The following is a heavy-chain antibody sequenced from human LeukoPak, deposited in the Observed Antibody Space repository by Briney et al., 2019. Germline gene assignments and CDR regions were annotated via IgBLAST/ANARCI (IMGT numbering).Heavy chain of an antibody. V-gene: IGHV3-11*04. Sequence: PGGSLRLSCAASGLIVSNNYMSWVRQAPGKGLEWLSYISTSGTTIYYADSVKGRFTISRDNAKNSLYLQMNSLRAEDTAVYYCARLDYSNYGAYYYYYMDVWGKGTTVTVSS. CDR2: ISTSGTTI. D-gene: IGHD4-11*01. CDR3: ARLDYSNYGAYYYYYMDV. CDR1: GLIVSNNY. J-gene: IGHJ6*03.